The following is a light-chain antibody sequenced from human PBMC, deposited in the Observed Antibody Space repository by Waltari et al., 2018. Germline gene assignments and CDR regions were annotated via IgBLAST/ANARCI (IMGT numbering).Light chain of an antibody. J-gene: IGLJ1*01. Sequence: SYELTQPPSVSVSPGQTARITCSGDALPTPFAYWYQKKPGQAPVLIIYKDIGRPSGIPERFSGSNSGTTVTLTISGVQAEDEADYYCLSSDTSGAHVFGPGTKVIVL. V-gene: IGLV3-25*03. CDR2: KDI. CDR3: LSSDTSGAHV. CDR1: ALPTPF.